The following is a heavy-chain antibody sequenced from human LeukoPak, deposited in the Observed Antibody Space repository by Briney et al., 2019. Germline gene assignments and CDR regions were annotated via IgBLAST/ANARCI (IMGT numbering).Heavy chain of an antibody. CDR1: GFTFSSYE. D-gene: IGHD1-26*01. V-gene: IGHV3-48*03. Sequence: GSLRLSCAASGFTFSSYEMNWVRQAPGKGLEWVSYISSSGSTIYYADSVKGRFTISRDNAKNSLYLQMNSLRAEDTAVYYCARDPYSGAYGDTYYYFMDVWGKGTTVTISS. CDR2: ISSSGSTI. J-gene: IGHJ6*03. CDR3: ARDPYSGAYGDTYYYFMDV.